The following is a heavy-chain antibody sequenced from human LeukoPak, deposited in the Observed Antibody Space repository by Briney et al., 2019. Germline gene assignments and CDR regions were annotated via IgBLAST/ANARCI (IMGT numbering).Heavy chain of an antibody. V-gene: IGHV3-21*01. CDR3: AREMLAAVAAQS. D-gene: IGHD6-19*01. CDR2: ITSSSSYI. Sequence: GGSLRLSCAASGFTFSSYWMSWVRQAPGKGLEWVSSITSSSSYIYYADSVKGRFTISRDSAKNSLYLQMNSLRAEDTAVYYCAREMLAAVAAQSWGQGTLVTVSS. J-gene: IGHJ5*02. CDR1: GFTFSSYW.